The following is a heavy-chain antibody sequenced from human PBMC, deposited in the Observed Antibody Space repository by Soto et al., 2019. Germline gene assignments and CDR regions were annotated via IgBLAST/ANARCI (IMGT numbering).Heavy chain of an antibody. J-gene: IGHJ6*02. CDR1: GGSIHAFY. CDR3: ARGPGYIAYDASPSGLDV. CDR2: IYFRGTN. D-gene: IGHD5-12*01. Sequence: QVQVQESGPGLVKPSETVSLTCSVSGGSIHAFYWSWIRQPPGNGLEWIGHIYFRGTNNYHPSRKRRVTMSVDTSKNQIYLTLTSVTAADTAVYYCARGPGYIAYDASPSGLDVWGQGTTVTVS. V-gene: IGHV4-59*01.